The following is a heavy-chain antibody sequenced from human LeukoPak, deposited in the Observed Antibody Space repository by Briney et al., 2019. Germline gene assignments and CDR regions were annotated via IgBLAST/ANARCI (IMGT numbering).Heavy chain of an antibody. CDR3: ASSYSSGLYNWFDP. CDR1: GGTFSSYA. V-gene: IGHV1-69*13. Sequence: RRASVKVSCKASGGTFSSYAISWVRQAPGQGLEWMGGIIPIFGTANYAQKFQGRVTITADESTSTAYMELSSLRSEDTAVYYCASSYSSGLYNWFDPWGQGTLVTVSS. D-gene: IGHD6-19*01. J-gene: IGHJ5*02. CDR2: IIPIFGTA.